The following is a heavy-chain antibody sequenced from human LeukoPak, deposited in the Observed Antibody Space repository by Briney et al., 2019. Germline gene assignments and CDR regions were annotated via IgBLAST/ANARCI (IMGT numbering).Heavy chain of an antibody. V-gene: IGHV3-30*18. CDR1: GFLFSTYG. J-gene: IGHJ4*02. D-gene: IGHD3-22*01. CDR2: ILYEGIIN. Sequence: PGGSLRLFCAASGFLFSTYGMQWVRQAPGEGLEGVAVILYEGIINYYADSVNRRFTISRDNSTNTPYLQTNSRRAEDTAVYYCAKVISDSSHYNYVSSLHYGGQGTLVTDPS. CDR3: AKVISDSSHYNYVSSLHY.